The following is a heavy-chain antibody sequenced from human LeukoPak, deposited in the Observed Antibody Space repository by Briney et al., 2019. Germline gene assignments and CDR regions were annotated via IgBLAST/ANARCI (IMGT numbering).Heavy chain of an antibody. CDR2: TRNDGSNK. J-gene: IGHJ4*02. Sequence: PGXSLRLSCAASGFTFIHHGIHWVRQAPGKGLEWVAFTRNDGSNKHCADSVKGRFTISRDNYKNTVWLKMNSLRVEDTAVYYCARDFRTTIAQVCDYWGQGTLVTVSS. V-gene: IGHV3-30*02. D-gene: IGHD1-7*01. CDR1: GFTFIHHG. CDR3: ARDFRTTIAQVCDY.